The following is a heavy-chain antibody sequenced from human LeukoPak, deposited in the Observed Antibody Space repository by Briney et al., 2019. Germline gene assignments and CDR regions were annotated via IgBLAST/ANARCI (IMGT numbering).Heavy chain of an antibody. CDR1: GGSISSSSYY. D-gene: IGHD3-22*01. J-gene: IGHJ4*02. CDR2: IYYSGST. CDR3: ARDSYYYDSSGYYYGFSYFDY. V-gene: IGHV4-39*02. Sequence: SETLSLTCTVSGGSISSSSYYWGWIRQPPGKGLEWIGSIYYSGSTYYNPSLKSRVTISVDTSRNQFSLKLSSVTAADTAVYYCARDSYYYDSSGYYYGFSYFDYWGQGTLVAVSS.